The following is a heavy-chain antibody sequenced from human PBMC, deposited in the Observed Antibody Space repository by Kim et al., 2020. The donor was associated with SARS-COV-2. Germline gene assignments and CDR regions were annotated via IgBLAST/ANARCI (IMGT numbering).Heavy chain of an antibody. CDR1: GFTFSSYW. CDR3: ARDGAPNAYDSSGYYPPALYGMDV. Sequence: GGSLRLSCEASGFTFSSYWMHWVRQAPGKGLVWVSRINSDGSSTSYADSVKGRFTISRDNAKNTMYLQMNSLRAEDTAVYYCARDGAPNAYDSSGYYPPALYGMDVWGQGTTVTVSS. CDR2: INSDGSST. J-gene: IGHJ6*02. V-gene: IGHV3-74*01. D-gene: IGHD3-22*01.